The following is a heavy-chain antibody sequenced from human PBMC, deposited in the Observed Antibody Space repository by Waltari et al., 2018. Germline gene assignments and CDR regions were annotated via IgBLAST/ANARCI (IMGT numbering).Heavy chain of an antibody. V-gene: IGHV4-39*07. CDR1: GGSISSSSYY. Sequence: QLQLQESGPGLVKPSETLSLTCTVSGGSISSSSYYWGWIRQPPGKGLEWIGSIYYSGSTYYNPSRKSRVTISVDTSKNQFSLKLSSVTAADTAVYYCARSLLWFGAYYFDYWGQGTLVTVSS. J-gene: IGHJ4*02. D-gene: IGHD3-10*01. CDR2: IYYSGST. CDR3: ARSLLWFGAYYFDY.